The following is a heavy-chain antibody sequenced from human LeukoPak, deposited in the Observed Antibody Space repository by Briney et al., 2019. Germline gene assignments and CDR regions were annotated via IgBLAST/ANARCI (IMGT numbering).Heavy chain of an antibody. D-gene: IGHD3-10*01. J-gene: IGHJ4*02. V-gene: IGHV3-30-3*01. Sequence: PGGSLRLSCAASGFTFSSYAMHWVRQAPGKGLEWVAVISYDGSNKYYADSVKGRFTISRDNSKNTLYLQMNSLRAEDTAVYYCARDRFGLGSYYMAYFDYWGQGTLVTVSS. CDR3: ARDRFGLGSYYMAYFDY. CDR1: GFTFSSYA. CDR2: ISYDGSNK.